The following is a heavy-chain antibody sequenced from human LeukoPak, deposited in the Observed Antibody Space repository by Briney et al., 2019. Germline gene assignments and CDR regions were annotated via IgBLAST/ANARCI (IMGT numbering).Heavy chain of an antibody. CDR1: GYTLPSYY. D-gene: IGHD2-15*01. J-gene: IGHJ4*02. Sequence: GGSVKVSCKASGYTLPSYYMQWVRQAPGRGLEWMGIINPNDATTSSARKFQGRVTMTRDTSTSTVYMELRSLTSVDTAVYYCARVDCRGGSCYRFDYWGQGTLVTVSS. V-gene: IGHV1-46*01. CDR2: INPNDATT. CDR3: ARVDCRGGSCYRFDY.